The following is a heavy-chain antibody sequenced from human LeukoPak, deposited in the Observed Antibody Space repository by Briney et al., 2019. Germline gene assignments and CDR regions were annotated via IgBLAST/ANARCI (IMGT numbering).Heavy chain of an antibody. J-gene: IGHJ4*02. CDR3: AKDQKSYSSSWFDY. CDR2: IGSSGSTI. CDR1: GFTFSDYY. Sequence: PGGSLRLSCAASGFTFSDYYINWVRQGPGKGLEWVSYIGSSGSTISYADSVRGRFTISRDNSKNSLYLQMNSLRTEDTALYYCAKDQKSYSSSWFDYWGQGTMVTVSS. D-gene: IGHD6-13*01. V-gene: IGHV3-11*01.